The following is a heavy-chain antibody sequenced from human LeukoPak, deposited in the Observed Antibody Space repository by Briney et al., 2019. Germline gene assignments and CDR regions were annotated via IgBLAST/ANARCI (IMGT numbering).Heavy chain of an antibody. V-gene: IGHV4-4*07. CDR2: IYTSGST. CDR1: GGSISSYY. D-gene: IGHD6-13*01. Sequence: PSETLSLTCTVSGGSISSYYWSWIRQPAGKGLEWIGRIYTSGSTNYNPSLKSRVTMSVDTSKNQFSLKLSSVTAADTAVYYCARVLSSWSYYYYGMDVWGQGTTVTVSS. CDR3: ARVLSSWSYYYYGMDV. J-gene: IGHJ6*02.